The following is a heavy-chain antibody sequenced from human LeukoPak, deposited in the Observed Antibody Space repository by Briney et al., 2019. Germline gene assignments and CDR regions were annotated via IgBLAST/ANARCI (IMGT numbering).Heavy chain of an antibody. J-gene: IGHJ4*02. CDR3: ARFYFDSSGQNSRAY. V-gene: IGHV3-66*01. D-gene: IGHD3-22*01. Sequence: GGSLRLSCAVSGFTVSNNYMSWVRQAPGKGLEWVSVIYSTGGIHYADSVKGRFTISRDSSKNTLLLQMSNLRAEDTAVYYCARFYFDSSGQNSRAYWGQGTQVTVSA. CDR2: IYSTGGI. CDR1: GFTVSNNY.